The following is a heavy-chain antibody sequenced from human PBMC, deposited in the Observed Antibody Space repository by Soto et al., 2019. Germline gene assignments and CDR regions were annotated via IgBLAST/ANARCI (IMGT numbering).Heavy chain of an antibody. J-gene: IGHJ5*02. CDR2: IDPSDSYT. CDR3: ARVGRYFDWLSNHSKLFAP. CDR1: GYSFTSYL. V-gene: IGHV5-10-1*01. D-gene: IGHD3-9*01. Sequence: GESLKISFKGSGYSFTSYLISWVRQMPVKGLEWMGRIDPSDSYTNYSPSFQGHVTISADKSISTAYLQWSSLKASDTAMYYCARVGRYFDWLSNHSKLFAPWGQRNLITVSS.